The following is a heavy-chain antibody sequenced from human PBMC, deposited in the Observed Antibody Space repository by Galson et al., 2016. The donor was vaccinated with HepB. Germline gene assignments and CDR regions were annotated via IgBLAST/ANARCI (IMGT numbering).Heavy chain of an antibody. D-gene: IGHD1-26*01. V-gene: IGHV4-59*01. CDR3: AKVGGAGYFDP. CDR1: GGSISSYY. Sequence: LSLTCTVSGGSISSYYWTWIRQPPGKRLEWIGYIYYDGSTDYNPSLRSRVTMSVDTSKNQFSLKLSSVTAADTAVYYCAKVGGAGYFDPWGQGTMVTVSS. CDR2: IYYDGST. J-gene: IGHJ3*01.